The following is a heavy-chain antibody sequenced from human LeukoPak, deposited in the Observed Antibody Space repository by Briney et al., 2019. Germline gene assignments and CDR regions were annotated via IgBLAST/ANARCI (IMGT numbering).Heavy chain of an antibody. CDR1: GFTFTSYA. CDR3: AKGLPYTGYDCWVDP. V-gene: IGHV3-23*01. J-gene: IGHJ5*02. Sequence: GGTLRLSCAVSGFTFTSYAISWVRKAPGKGLERVSGISGSGGSTYYADSGNGRFTISRDNSKNALYLQMNSLRSEDTAVYYSAKGLPYTGYDCWVDPSGQRALVAVSS. CDR2: ISGSGGST. D-gene: IGHD5-12*01.